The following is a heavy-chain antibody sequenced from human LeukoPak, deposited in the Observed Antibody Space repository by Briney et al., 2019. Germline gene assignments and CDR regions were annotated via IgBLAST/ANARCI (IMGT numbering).Heavy chain of an antibody. J-gene: IGHJ3*02. CDR2: ISGSGGST. D-gene: IGHD4-23*01. Sequence: PGGSLRLSCAASGLTVSKNYMNWVRQAPGKGLEWVSAISGSGGSTYYADSVKGRFTISRDNSKNTLYLQMNSLRAEDTAVYYCAKRGPRPGRWSDAFNIWGQGTMVTVSS. CDR3: AKRGPRPGRWSDAFNI. CDR1: GLTVSKNY. V-gene: IGHV3-23*01.